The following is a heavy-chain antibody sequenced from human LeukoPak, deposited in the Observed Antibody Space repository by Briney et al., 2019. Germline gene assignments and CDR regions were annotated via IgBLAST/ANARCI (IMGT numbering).Heavy chain of an antibody. V-gene: IGHV4-59*01. CDR2: IYYSGST. Sequence: PSETLSLTCAVYGGSFSGYYWSWIRQPPGKGLEWIGYIYYSGSTNYNPSLKSRVTISVDTSKNQFSLKLSSVTAADTAVYYCARDYYGSGSYHAFDYWGQGTLVTVSS. J-gene: IGHJ4*02. CDR1: GGSFSGYY. D-gene: IGHD3-10*01. CDR3: ARDYYGSGSYHAFDY.